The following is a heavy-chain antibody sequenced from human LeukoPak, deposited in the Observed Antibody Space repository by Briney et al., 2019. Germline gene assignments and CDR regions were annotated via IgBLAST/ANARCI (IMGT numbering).Heavy chain of an antibody. Sequence: GGSLRLSCAASGFTFSSYGMHWLRQAPGKGLEWVAVIWYDGSKMFYGDSVKGRFSVSRDDSKNTLYLQMSSLRVEDTAVYYCTRDGGSGIDYWGQGTLVTVSS. CDR2: IWYDGSKM. D-gene: IGHD3-16*01. CDR3: TRDGGSGIDY. CDR1: GFTFSSYG. J-gene: IGHJ4*02. V-gene: IGHV3-33*01.